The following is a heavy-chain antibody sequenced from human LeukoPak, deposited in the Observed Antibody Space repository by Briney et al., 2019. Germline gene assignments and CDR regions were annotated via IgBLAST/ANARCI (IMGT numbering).Heavy chain of an antibody. J-gene: IGHJ4*02. CDR2: INQDGSQK. Sequence: PGWSLRLSCAVSGFTFSTYWMSGVRQAPGKGLEWVANINQDGSQKRYVDSVQGRFTISRDNTKNSLFVQMKSLTAEDTAVYYCARLKNDVTKLDYWGQGTLVTVSS. V-gene: IGHV3-7*01. D-gene: IGHD1-1*01. CDR3: ARLKNDVTKLDY. CDR1: GFTFSTYW.